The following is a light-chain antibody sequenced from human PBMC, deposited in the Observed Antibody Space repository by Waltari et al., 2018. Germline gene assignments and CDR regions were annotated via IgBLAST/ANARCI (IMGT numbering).Light chain of an antibody. CDR3: LLYYGGAQV. CDR2: STS. V-gene: IGLV7-43*01. J-gene: IGLJ3*02. CDR1: TGAVTSGYY. Sequence: QTVVTQEPSLTVSPGGTVTLTCASSTGAVTSGYYPNWFQQKPGQAPRALMYSTSNKHSWTPARCSGSLLGGKAALTLSGVQPEDEAEYYCLLYYGGAQVFGGGTKLTVL.